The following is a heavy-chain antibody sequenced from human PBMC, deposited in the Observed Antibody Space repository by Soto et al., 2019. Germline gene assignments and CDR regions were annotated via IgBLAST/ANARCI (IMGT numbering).Heavy chain of an antibody. J-gene: IGHJ6*02. Sequence: QVQLVQSGAEVKKPGASVKVSCKASGYTFTSYDNNWVRQATGQGLEWMGWMNPNNGNTGYAQKFQGRVTMTRNTSISTAYMELSSLRSEDTAVYYCARQYYDFWSGYNYGMDVWGQGTTVTVSS. CDR1: GYTFTSYD. CDR3: ARQYYDFWSGYNYGMDV. V-gene: IGHV1-8*01. CDR2: MNPNNGNT. D-gene: IGHD3-3*01.